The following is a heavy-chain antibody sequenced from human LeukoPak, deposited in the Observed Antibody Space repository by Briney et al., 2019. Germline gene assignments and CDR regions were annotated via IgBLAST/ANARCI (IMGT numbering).Heavy chain of an antibody. J-gene: IGHJ6*03. CDR3: ARTSPPDYYYYMDV. CDR1: GGSISSGGYS. V-gene: IGHV4-30-2*01. CDR2: IYHSGST. Sequence: PSETLSLTCAVSGGSISSGGYSWSWIRQPPGKGLEWIGYIYHSGSTYYNPSLKSRVTISVDRSKNQFSLKLSSVTAADTAVYYCARTSPPDYYYYMDVWGKGTTVTVSS.